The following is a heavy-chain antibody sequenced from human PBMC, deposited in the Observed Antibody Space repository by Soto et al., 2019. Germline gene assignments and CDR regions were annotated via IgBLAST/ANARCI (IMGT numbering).Heavy chain of an antibody. Sequence: EVQLLQSGGGLVQRGGSLRLSCVGSGFTFSRYAMIWVRQTPGKGLEWVSGIGDRGTTTYYADSVKGRFTISRDNSGNTLFLQMNSLRAEDTAVYYCAKDRLGDYYYYGMDVWGQGTTVTVS. D-gene: IGHD4-17*01. J-gene: IGHJ6*02. CDR3: AKDRLGDYYYYGMDV. V-gene: IGHV3-23*01. CDR2: IGDRGTTT. CDR1: GFTFSRYA.